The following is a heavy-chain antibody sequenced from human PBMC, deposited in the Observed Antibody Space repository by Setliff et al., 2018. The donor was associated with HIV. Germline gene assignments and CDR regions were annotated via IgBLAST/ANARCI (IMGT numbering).Heavy chain of an antibody. CDR3: ARDQRLSY. V-gene: IGHV4-59*12. CDR2: IYYTGST. Sequence: SETLSLTCTVSGGSMSSYYWSWIRQPPGKGLEWIGSIYYTGSTNYNPSLKSRVTISVDKSKNQFSLELNSVTAADTAVYYCARDQRLSYWGQGTLVTVSS. CDR1: GGSMSSYY. J-gene: IGHJ4*02.